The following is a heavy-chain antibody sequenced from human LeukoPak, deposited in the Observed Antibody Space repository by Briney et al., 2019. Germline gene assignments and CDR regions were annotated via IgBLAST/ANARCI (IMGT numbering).Heavy chain of an antibody. Sequence: SETLSLTCAVYDGSFSGYYCSWIRQPPGKGLEWIGEINHSGSANYNPSLKSRVTIFLDTSKNQFSLKLKSVTAADTAVYYCARDSGTSGEVKFDPWGQGALVTVSS. V-gene: IGHV4-34*01. CDR1: DGSFSGYY. D-gene: IGHD3-10*01. CDR2: INHSGSA. J-gene: IGHJ5*02. CDR3: ARDSGTSGEVKFDP.